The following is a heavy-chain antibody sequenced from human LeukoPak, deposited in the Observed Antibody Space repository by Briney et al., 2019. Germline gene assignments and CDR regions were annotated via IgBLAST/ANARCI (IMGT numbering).Heavy chain of an antibody. Sequence: GESLKISCKGSGYTFTNYWVGWVLQMPGKGLEWMGTIYPNNSDSRYNPSFRGQVTISVDRSITTAYLLWKSLKASDTAIYYCALSNEAFDSAGYFDYWGQGTLVTVSS. CDR3: ALSNEAFDSAGYFDY. V-gene: IGHV5-51*01. J-gene: IGHJ4*02. D-gene: IGHD3-22*01. CDR1: GYTFTNYW. CDR2: IYPNNSDS.